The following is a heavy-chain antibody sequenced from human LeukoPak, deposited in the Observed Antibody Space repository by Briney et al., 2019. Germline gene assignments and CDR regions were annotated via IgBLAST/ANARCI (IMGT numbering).Heavy chain of an antibody. J-gene: IGHJ4*02. Sequence: GKSLRLSCTASGFTFSDYDMHWVRQAPGKGLEWVAVILYDGFNKHYADSVKGRFTISRDSSTNTLSLQMNSLRPEDTAVYYCAKDGRLYFVDYLDYWGQGSLVTVSS. CDR1: GFTFSDYD. CDR2: ILYDGFNK. CDR3: AKDGRLYFVDYLDY. D-gene: IGHD2/OR15-2a*01. V-gene: IGHV3-30*18.